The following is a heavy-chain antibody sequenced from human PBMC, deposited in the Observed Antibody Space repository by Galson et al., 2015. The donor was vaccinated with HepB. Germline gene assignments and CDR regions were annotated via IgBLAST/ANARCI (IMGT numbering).Heavy chain of an antibody. V-gene: IGHV1-18*01. CDR1: GYTFSSYS. Sequence: SVKVSCKASGYTFSSYSITWVRQAPGQGFEWMGWISAYNRYTNYTQKLQGRVTMTTDTSTSTAYMELRSLRSDDTAVYFCARGALVVVVGATQNNWFDLWGQGTLVTVSS. J-gene: IGHJ5*02. D-gene: IGHD2-15*01. CDR3: ARGALVVVVGATQNNWFDL. CDR2: ISAYNRYT.